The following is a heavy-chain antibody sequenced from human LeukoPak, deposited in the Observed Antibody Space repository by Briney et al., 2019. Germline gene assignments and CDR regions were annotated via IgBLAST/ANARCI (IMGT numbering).Heavy chain of an antibody. V-gene: IGHV4-34*01. CDR2: INHSGST. CDR3: ARDRGGYSYGISFDY. Sequence: SETLSLTCAVYGGSFSGYYWSWIRQPPGKGLKWIGEINHSGSTNYNPSLKSRVTISVDTSKNQFSLKLSSVTAADTAVYYCARDRGGYSYGISFDYWGQGTLVTVSS. J-gene: IGHJ4*02. CDR1: GGSFSGYY. D-gene: IGHD5-18*01.